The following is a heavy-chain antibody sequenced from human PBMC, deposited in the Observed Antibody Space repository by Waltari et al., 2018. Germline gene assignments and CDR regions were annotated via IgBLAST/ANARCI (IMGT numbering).Heavy chain of an antibody. V-gene: IGHV3-11*05. CDR2: ISGSSTYT. D-gene: IGHD2-8*02. CDR1: GFPFGDSN. CDR3: ARPTYRWDYYYMGV. Sequence: QVQLVESGGGLVKPGGSLRLSCAASGFPFGDSNMSWSRQAPGKGLEWVSYISGSSTYTNYADSVKGRFTISRDNAKNSLYLQMNSLRAEDTAVYYCARPTYRWDYYYMGVWGKGTTVTVSS. J-gene: IGHJ6*03.